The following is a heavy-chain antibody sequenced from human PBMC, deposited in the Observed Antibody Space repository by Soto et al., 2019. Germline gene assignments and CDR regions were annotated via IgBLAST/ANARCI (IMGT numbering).Heavy chain of an antibody. V-gene: IGHV3-21*01. CDR2: ISGTSTDI. CDR1: GFTFSRHS. CDR3: ARDQVFGVVSQAYGMDV. J-gene: IGHJ6*02. Sequence: GGSLRLSCAASGFTFSRHSINWVRQAPGKGLEWVSSISGTSTDIYYADSVKGRFTISRDNAKNSLYLQMNSLRVEGTAVYYCARDQVFGVVSQAYGMDVWGQGTTVTDSS. D-gene: IGHD3-3*01.